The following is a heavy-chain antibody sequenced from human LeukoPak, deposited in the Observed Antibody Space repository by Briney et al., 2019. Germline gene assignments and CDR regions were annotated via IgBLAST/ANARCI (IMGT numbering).Heavy chain of an antibody. CDR2: IGGLDLNT. D-gene: IGHD2-15*01. CDR1: GLTFSVYA. V-gene: IGHV3-23*01. CDR3: AKGLLLGYCSGGSCYSIDY. Sequence: GGSLRLSCAASGLTFSVYAMTWVRQAPGKGLEWVSAIGGLDLNTHYADSVKGRFTISRDNSKNTLYLQMHSLRAEDTAVYYCAKGLLLGYCSGGSCYSIDYWGQGTLVTVSS. J-gene: IGHJ4*02.